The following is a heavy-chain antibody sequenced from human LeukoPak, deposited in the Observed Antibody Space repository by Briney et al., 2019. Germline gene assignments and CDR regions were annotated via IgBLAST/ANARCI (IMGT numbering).Heavy chain of an antibody. J-gene: IGHJ4*02. CDR3: ARSLQGYCSGGSCLFDY. D-gene: IGHD2-15*01. CDR2: ISYDGSNK. Sequence: GGTLRLSSAASGFTFSSYAMHWVRQAPGKGLEWGAVISYDGSNKYYADPVKGRFTISRDNSKNTLYLQMNSLRAEDTAVYYCARSLQGYCSGGSCLFDYWGQGTLVTVSS. V-gene: IGHV3-30*04. CDR1: GFTFSSYA.